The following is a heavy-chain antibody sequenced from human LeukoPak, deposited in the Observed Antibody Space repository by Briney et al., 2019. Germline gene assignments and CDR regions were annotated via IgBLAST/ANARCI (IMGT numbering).Heavy chain of an antibody. CDR1: GVSISSYY. CDR3: ARETSQKGAHYMDV. Sequence: PSETLSLTCTVSGVSISSYYWSWIRQPPGKGLKWIGNIYYSGYTTYSPSLRSRVTISVDTSKNQFSLKLSSLTAADTAVYYCARETSQKGAHYMDVWGKGTTITISS. J-gene: IGHJ6*03. CDR2: IYYSGYT. V-gene: IGHV4-59*01. D-gene: IGHD3-16*01.